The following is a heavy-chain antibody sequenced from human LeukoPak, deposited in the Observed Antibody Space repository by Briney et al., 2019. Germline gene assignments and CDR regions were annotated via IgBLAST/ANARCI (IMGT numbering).Heavy chain of an antibody. D-gene: IGHD1-26*01. CDR2: IYSGGST. J-gene: IGHJ6*02. CDR1: GVTVSSNY. Sequence: GGSLRLSCAASGVTVSSNYMSLVRQAPGKGLEWVSVIYSGGSTYYADSVKGRFTISRDNSKNTLYLQMNSLRAEDTAVYYCASPQIGGANYGMDVWGQGTTVTVSS. CDR3: ASPQIGGANYGMDV. V-gene: IGHV3-53*01.